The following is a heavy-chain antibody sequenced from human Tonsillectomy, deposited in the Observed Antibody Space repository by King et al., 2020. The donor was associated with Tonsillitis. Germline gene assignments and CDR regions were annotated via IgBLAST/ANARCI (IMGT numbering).Heavy chain of an antibody. D-gene: IGHD5-12*01. V-gene: IGHV3-13*01. CDR3: ARGGYTDYGMLNFTYYYYGMGV. Sequence: VQLVEFGGGLVQPGGSLRLSCAASGFIFSSYDMHWVRHATGKGLEWVAAIGAAGDTYYPGSVRGRFTISREIAKNSLYLQMNNLRAGDTAVYYCARGGYTDYGMLNFTYYYYGMGVWGQGTTVTVSS. J-gene: IGHJ6*02. CDR2: IGAAGDT. CDR1: GFIFSSYD.